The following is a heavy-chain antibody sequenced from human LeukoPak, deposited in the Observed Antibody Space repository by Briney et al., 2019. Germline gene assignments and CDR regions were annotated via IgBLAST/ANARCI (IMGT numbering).Heavy chain of an antibody. V-gene: IGHV3-23*01. Sequence: GGSLRLSCAASGFMFRDAAMTWVRQAPGEGLEWVSLIASSGLNTYYADSVKGRFTISRDNSKNTVPLQINSLRVEDTAIYYCARDIELSTWGLGTLVTVSS. CDR3: ARDIELST. CDR2: IASSGLNT. J-gene: IGHJ3*01. CDR1: GFMFRDAA. D-gene: IGHD5-12*01.